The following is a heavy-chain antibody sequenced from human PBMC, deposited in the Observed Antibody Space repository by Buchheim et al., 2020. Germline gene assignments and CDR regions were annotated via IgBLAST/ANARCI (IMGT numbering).Heavy chain of an antibody. CDR2: ISSSSSTI. V-gene: IGHV3-48*01. CDR1: GFTFSSYS. D-gene: IGHD3-16*01. CDR3: ARDPHGASPDYYYYYMDV. Sequence: EVQLVESGGGLVQPGGSLRLSCAASGFTFSSYSMNWVRQAPGKGLEWVSYISSSSSTIYYADSVKGRFTISSDNAKNSLYLQMNSLRAEDTAVYYCARDPHGASPDYYYYYMDVWGKGTT. J-gene: IGHJ6*03.